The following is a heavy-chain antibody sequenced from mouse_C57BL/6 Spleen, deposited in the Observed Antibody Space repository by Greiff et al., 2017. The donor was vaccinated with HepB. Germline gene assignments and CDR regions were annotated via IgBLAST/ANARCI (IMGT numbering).Heavy chain of an antibody. Sequence: EVMLVESGGGLVKPGGSLKLSCAASGFTFSSYAMSWVRQTPEKRLEWVATISDGGSYTYYPDNVEGRFTISRDNAKNNLYLQMSHLKSEDTAMYYCARETAQATDYWGQGTTLTVSS. CDR1: GFTFSSYA. J-gene: IGHJ2*01. CDR3: ARETAQATDY. D-gene: IGHD3-2*02. V-gene: IGHV5-4*01. CDR2: ISDGGSYT.